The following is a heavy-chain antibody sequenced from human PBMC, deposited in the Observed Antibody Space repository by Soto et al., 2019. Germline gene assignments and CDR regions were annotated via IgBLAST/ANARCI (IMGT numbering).Heavy chain of an antibody. CDR1: GGSISSYY. J-gene: IGHJ5*02. CDR2: IYTSGST. D-gene: IGHD1-7*01. CDR3: ARVTVTGTTYWFDP. Sequence: PSETLSLTCTVSGGSISSYYWSWIRQPAGKGLEWIGRIYTSGSTNYNPSLKSRVTMSVDTSKNQFPLKLSSVTAADTAVYYCARVTVTGTTYWFDPWGQGTLVTVSS. V-gene: IGHV4-4*07.